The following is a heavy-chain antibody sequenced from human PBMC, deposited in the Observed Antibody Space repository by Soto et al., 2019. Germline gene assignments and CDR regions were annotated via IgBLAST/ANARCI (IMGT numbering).Heavy chain of an antibody. D-gene: IGHD4-17*01. CDR3: AKGDGATVTTPFDY. J-gene: IGHJ4*02. V-gene: IGHV3-23*01. Sequence: EVQLLESGGGLVQPGGSLRLSCAASGFTFSSYAMSWVRQAPGKGLEWVSAISGSGGSTYYADSVKGRFTISRDKSKKTLYLQMNSPRAEDTAVYYCAKGDGATVTTPFDYWGQGTLVNVSS. CDR1: GFTFSSYA. CDR2: ISGSGGST.